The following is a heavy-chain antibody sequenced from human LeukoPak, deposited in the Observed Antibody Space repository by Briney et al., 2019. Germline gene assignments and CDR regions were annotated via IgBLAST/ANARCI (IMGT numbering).Heavy chain of an antibody. Sequence: SVKVSCXASGGTFSSYAISWVRQAPGQGLEWMEGIIPILGTANYAQKFQGRVTITADESTSTAYMELSSLRSEDTAVYYSARAFGRGYSYSYGVYWGQGTLVTVSS. CDR2: IIPILGTA. CDR3: ARAFGRGYSYSYGVY. CDR1: GGTFSSYA. V-gene: IGHV1-69*13. J-gene: IGHJ4*02. D-gene: IGHD5-18*01.